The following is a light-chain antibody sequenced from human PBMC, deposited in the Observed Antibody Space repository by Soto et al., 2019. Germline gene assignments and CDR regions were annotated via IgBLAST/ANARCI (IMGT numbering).Light chain of an antibody. J-gene: IGLJ3*02. CDR2: DVS. CDR1: SSDVGGYNY. V-gene: IGLV2-14*01. CDR3: SSYTSSSGV. Sequence: QSALIQPASVSGSPGQSITISCTGTSSDVGGYNYVSWYQQHPGKAPKLMIYDVSNRPSGVSNRFSGSKSGNTASLTISGLQAEDEADYYCSSYTSSSGVFGGGTQLTVL.